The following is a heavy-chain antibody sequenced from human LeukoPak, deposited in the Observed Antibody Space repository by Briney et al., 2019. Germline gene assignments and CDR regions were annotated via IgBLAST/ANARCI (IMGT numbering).Heavy chain of an antibody. D-gene: IGHD1-26*01. Sequence: SETLSLTCTVSGGSISSGSYYWSWIRQPAGKGLEWIGRIYTSGSTNYNPSLKSRVTISVDTSKNQFSLKLSPVTAADAAVYYCARDVGAKVFDYWGQGTLVTVSS. J-gene: IGHJ4*02. V-gene: IGHV4-61*02. CDR2: IYTSGST. CDR1: GGSISSGSYY. CDR3: ARDVGAKVFDY.